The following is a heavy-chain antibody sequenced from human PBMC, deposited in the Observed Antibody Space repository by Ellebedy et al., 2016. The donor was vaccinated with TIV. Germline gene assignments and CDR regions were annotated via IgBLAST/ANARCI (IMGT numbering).Heavy chain of an antibody. D-gene: IGHD3-9*01. Sequence: MPSETLSLTCTVSGGSISSYSWSWIRQPAGKGLEWIGRIYTSGSTNYNPSLKSRVTMSVDTSKNQFSLKLSSVTAADTAVYYCARENYDILTGGIDCWGQGTPVTVSS. J-gene: IGHJ4*02. CDR2: IYTSGST. V-gene: IGHV4-4*07. CDR1: GGSISSYS. CDR3: ARENYDILTGGIDC.